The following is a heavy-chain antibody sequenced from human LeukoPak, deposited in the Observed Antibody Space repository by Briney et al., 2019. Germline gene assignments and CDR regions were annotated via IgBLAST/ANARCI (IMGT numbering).Heavy chain of an antibody. CDR1: GYTFTGYY. D-gene: IGHD3-10*01. V-gene: IGHV1-2*02. Sequence: GASVKVSCKASGYTFTGYYMHWVRQAPGQGLEWMGWIHPRSGETNYAYKFRGRVTMTRDTSISTTYMDLGSLGSDDTAVYYCARVGEYGTGSYYRGCFDYWGQGTLVTVSS. CDR3: ARVGEYGTGSYYRGCFDY. CDR2: IHPRSGET. J-gene: IGHJ4*02.